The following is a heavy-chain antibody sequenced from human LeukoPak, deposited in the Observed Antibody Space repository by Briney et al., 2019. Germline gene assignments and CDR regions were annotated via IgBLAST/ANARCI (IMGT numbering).Heavy chain of an antibody. V-gene: IGHV3-9*01. CDR2: ISWNSGSI. D-gene: IGHD3-3*01. CDR3: AKGGGERLFQYYFDY. Sequence: GRSLRLSCAASGFTFDDYAMHWVRQAPGKGLEWVSGISWNSGSIGYADSVKGRFTISRDNAKNSLYLQMNSLRAEDTALYYCAKGGGERLFQYYFDYWGQGTLVTVSS. J-gene: IGHJ4*02. CDR1: GFTFDDYA.